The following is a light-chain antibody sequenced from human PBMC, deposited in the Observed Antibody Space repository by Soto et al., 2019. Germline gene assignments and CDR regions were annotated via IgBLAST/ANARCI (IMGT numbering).Light chain of an antibody. CDR3: QQYNDYSPRT. Sequence: DIQMTQSPSTLSASVGDRVTITCRASQSISSWLAWYQQNPGKAPKLLIYKASNLESGVPSRFSGSQSGTEFTLTISSLQPDDFATYFCQQYNDYSPRTFGQGTKVEIK. J-gene: IGKJ1*01. V-gene: IGKV1-5*03. CDR1: QSISSW. CDR2: KAS.